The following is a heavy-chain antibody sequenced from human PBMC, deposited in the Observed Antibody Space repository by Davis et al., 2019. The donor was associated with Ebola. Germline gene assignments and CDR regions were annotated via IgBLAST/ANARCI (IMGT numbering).Heavy chain of an antibody. V-gene: IGHV3-23*01. Sequence: GGSLRLSCAASGFIFSSYVMNWVRQAPGKGLEWVSTLGTSADAYYADSVKGRFTISRDNSKNTLYLQMNGLRVEDTAVYYCARSLGDIVLVPAALVPDYWGQGTLVTVSS. J-gene: IGHJ4*02. CDR1: GFIFSSYV. D-gene: IGHD2-2*01. CDR3: ARSLGDIVLVPAALVPDY. CDR2: LGTSADA.